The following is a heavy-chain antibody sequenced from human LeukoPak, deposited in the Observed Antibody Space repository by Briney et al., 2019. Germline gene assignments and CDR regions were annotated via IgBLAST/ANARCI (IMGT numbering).Heavy chain of an antibody. CDR2: ISYDGSNK. V-gene: IGHV3-30-3*01. CDR1: GFTFSSYA. D-gene: IGHD1-26*01. J-gene: IGHJ4*02. CDR3: ARENSGSLDY. Sequence: PGRSLRLSCAASGFTFSSYAMHWVRQAPGKGLEWVAVISYDGSNKYYADSVKGRFTISRDNSKNTLYLQMNSLRAEDTAVYYCARENSGSLDYWGQGTLVTVSS.